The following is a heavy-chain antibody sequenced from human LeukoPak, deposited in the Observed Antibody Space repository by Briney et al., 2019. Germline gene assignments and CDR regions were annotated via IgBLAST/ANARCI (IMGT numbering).Heavy chain of an antibody. CDR1: GFTFSDYW. V-gene: IGHV3-7*01. J-gene: IGHJ4*02. D-gene: IGHD1-7*01. CDR2: IKQDGSEK. CDR3: ARGWKYAFRFDS. Sequence: PGGSLRLSCAASGFTFSDYWMTWVRQAPGKGLEWVAHIKQDGSEKYYGDSVKGRFTISRNNAKNLVYMQLNSLGAEETAVYYCARGWKYAFRFDSWGQGTLVTVSS.